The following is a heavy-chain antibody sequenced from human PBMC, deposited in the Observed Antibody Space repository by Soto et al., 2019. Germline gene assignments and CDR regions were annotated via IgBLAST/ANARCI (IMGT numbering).Heavy chain of an antibody. CDR3: AKGGHIDY. J-gene: IGHJ4*02. CDR2: IGARGGTT. Sequence: GGSLRLSCVASGFTFSTYAMSWVRQAPGKGLEWASFIGARGGTTYYADSVRGRFTIPRDNSKRTLFLEMNSLRVEDTGVYFCAKGGHIDYCGQGTMVTVSS. D-gene: IGHD3-16*01. V-gene: IGHV3-23*01. CDR1: GFTFSTYA.